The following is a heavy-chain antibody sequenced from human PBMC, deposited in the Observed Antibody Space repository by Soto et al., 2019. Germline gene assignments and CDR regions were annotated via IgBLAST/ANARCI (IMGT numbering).Heavy chain of an antibody. J-gene: IGHJ4*02. Sequence: QITLKESGPPLVKPTQTLTLTCTFSAFSLSTSGVGVGWIRQPPGKALEWLTFIYWDVDKRYSPSLKSRLTITKDTSKNQVVLTMTNMDPVDTATYYCARLVAAGITYYFDSWGQGTLVTVSS. V-gene: IGHV2-5*02. D-gene: IGHD2-21*01. CDR2: IYWDVDK. CDR3: ARLVAAGITYYFDS. CDR1: AFSLSTSGVG.